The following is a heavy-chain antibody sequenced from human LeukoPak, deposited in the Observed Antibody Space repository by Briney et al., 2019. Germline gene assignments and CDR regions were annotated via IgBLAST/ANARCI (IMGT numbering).Heavy chain of an antibody. CDR1: GFSLTTYG. D-gene: IGHD6-19*01. CDR3: ARDPPTSIAVAGTDY. V-gene: IGHV3-48*01. J-gene: IGHJ4*02. Sequence: GGSLRLSCEVSGFSLTTYGMLWVRQAPGKGLEWVSYISSSSSTIYYADSVKGRFTISRDNAKNSLYLQMNSLRAEDTAVYYCARDPPTSIAVAGTDYWGQGTLVTVSS. CDR2: ISSSSSTI.